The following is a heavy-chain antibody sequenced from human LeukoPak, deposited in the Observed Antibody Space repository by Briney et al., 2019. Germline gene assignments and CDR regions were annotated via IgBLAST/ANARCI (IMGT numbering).Heavy chain of an antibody. CDR2: TKPDGSRS. V-gene: IGHV3-74*01. CDR3: ARDHLAGWALEY. J-gene: IGHJ4*02. CDR1: GFQFSRHW. D-gene: IGHD6-19*01. Sequence: GGSLRLSCAASGFQFSRHWIHWVRQIPGKGLVWVSRTKPDGSRSDYADIVKGRFTISRDNAKNTLYLQMNSLSADDTAVHYCARDHLAGWALEYWGQGTLVTVSS.